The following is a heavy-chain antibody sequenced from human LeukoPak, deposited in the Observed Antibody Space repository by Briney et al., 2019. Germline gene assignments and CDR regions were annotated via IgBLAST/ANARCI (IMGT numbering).Heavy chain of an antibody. CDR2: ISSSSSYI. CDR3: ARAITMKVVSSDAFDI. V-gene: IGHV3-21*01. J-gene: IGHJ3*02. CDR1: GFTFSSYS. D-gene: IGHD3-22*01. Sequence: GGSLRLSCAASGFTFSSYSMDWVRQAPGQGLDWVSSISSSSSYIYYADSAKGRFTISRDNAKNSLYLQMNNLRAEDTAVYYCARAITMKVVSSDAFDIWGQGTMVTVSS.